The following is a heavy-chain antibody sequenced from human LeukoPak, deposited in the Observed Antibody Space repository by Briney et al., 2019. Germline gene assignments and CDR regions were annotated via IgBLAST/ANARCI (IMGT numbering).Heavy chain of an antibody. D-gene: IGHD3-22*01. J-gene: IGHJ5*02. CDR1: GGSISSYY. CDR2: TYYSGST. V-gene: IGHV4-59*01. CDR3: ARTYYYDSSGISAGFDP. Sequence: SETLSLTCTVSGGSISSYYWSWIRQPPGKGLGWIGYTYYSGSTNYNPSLKSRVTISVDTSKNQFSLKLSSVTAADTAVYYCARTYYYDSSGISAGFDPWGQGTLVTVSS.